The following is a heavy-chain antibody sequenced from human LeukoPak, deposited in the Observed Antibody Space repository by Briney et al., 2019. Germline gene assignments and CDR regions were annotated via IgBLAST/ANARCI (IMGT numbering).Heavy chain of an antibody. V-gene: IGHV3-23*01. J-gene: IGHJ5*02. Sequence: GSLRPSFGAPGFTFCSYVMSWGPQAPRKGLEWVSAISGSGGSTYYADSVKGRFTISRDNSKNTLYLQMNSLRAEDTAVYYCAREGVVVAATGAFDPWGQGTLVTVSS. CDR2: ISGSGGST. CDR3: AREGVVVAATGAFDP. D-gene: IGHD2-15*01. CDR1: GFTFCSYV.